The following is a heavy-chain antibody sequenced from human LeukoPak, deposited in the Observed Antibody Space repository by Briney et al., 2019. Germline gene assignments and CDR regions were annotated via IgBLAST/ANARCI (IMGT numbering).Heavy chain of an antibody. D-gene: IGHD2-15*01. J-gene: IGHJ6*03. CDR3: ARNVVVAATERDNYYYYCYMDV. CDR2: INPSGGST. V-gene: IGHV1-46*01. CDR1: GYTFTSYY. Sequence: ASVKVSCKASGYTFTSYYMHWVRQAPGQGLEWMGIINPSGGSTSYAQKFQGRVTMTRDTSTSTVYMELSSLRSEDTAVYYCARNVVVAATERDNYYYYCYMDVWGKGTTVTISS.